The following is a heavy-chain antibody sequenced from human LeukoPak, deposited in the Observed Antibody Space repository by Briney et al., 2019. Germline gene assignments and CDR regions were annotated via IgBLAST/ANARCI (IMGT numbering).Heavy chain of an antibody. V-gene: IGHV6-1*01. CDR2: TFYRSKWPN. CDR1: GGRASGNSAA. D-gene: IGHD3-16*01. Sequence: SQTLSLTCAMSGGRASGNSAAWNWIRQPPSRGLEWLGRTFYRSKWPNDYAVSVKGRITISADTCKNQVSLQLNSVTPEDTAVYYCARSISGLGDWGQGSLVTVSS. J-gene: IGHJ4*02. CDR3: ARSISGLGD.